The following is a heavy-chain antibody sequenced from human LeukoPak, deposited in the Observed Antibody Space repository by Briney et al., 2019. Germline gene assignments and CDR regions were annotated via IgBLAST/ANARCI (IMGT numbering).Heavy chain of an antibody. CDR1: GFTFSNFA. CDR3: SKDSFPGAK. Sequence: GGSLRLSCTASGFTFSNFAMSWVRQAPGKGLEWLSNLSGNGGGTSYADSVKGRFTISRDNSKNTLYLQMNSLKAEDTAVYYCSKDSFPGAKWGQGTLVTVSS. J-gene: IGHJ4*02. V-gene: IGHV3-23*01. CDR2: LSGNGGGT. D-gene: IGHD2/OR15-2a*01.